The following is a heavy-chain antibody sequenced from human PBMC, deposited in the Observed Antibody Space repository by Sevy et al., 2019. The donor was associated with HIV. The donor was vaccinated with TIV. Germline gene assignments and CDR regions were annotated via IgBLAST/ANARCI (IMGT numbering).Heavy chain of an antibody. V-gene: IGHV4-39*01. J-gene: IGHJ6*02. CDR2: IYYSGGT. Sequence: SETLSLTCTVSGDSISSGSYYWGWIRQPPGKGLEWIGSIYYSGGTYYNPSLKSRVTISVDTSKNQFSLKLSSVTAADTALYYCARLRYYYGMDVWGQGTTVTVSS. CDR3: ARLRYYYGMDV. CDR1: GDSISSGSYY.